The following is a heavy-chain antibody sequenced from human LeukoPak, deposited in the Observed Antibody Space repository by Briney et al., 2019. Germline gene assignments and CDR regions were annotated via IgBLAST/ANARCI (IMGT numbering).Heavy chain of an antibody. J-gene: IGHJ4*02. CDR2: ISAYNGNT. V-gene: IGHV1-18*01. D-gene: IGHD3-3*01. Sequence: ASVKVSCKASGYTFTSYGISWVRQAPGQGLEWMGWISAYNGNTNYAQKLQGRVAMTTDTSTSTAYVELRSLRSEDTAVYYCARGAIFGVVIYPTFDYWGQGTLVTVSS. CDR3: ARGAIFGVVIYPTFDY. CDR1: GYTFTSYG.